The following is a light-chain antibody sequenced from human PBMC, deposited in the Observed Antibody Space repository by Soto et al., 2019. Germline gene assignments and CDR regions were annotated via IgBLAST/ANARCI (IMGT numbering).Light chain of an antibody. J-gene: IGKJ1*01. V-gene: IGKV1-5*01. Sequence: DIQMTQSPSTLSASVGDRVTITCRASQSISSWLAWYQQKPGKAPKLLIYDASSLESGVPSRFSGSGSGTEFTLTISSLQPYDFATYYCQQYNSYSPTFGQGTKVELK. CDR3: QQYNSYSPT. CDR2: DAS. CDR1: QSISSW.